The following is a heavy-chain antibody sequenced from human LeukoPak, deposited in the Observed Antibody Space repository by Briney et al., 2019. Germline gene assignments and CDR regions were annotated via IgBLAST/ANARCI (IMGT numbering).Heavy chain of an antibody. J-gene: IGHJ4*02. Sequence: GGSLRLSCAASGITFEDYAMHWVRQGPGKGLEWVSSISWNSGSIAYADSVKGRLTISRDNAKNSLYLQMNSLRVEDTAFYYCVKDRGYRYGRENYFDDWGQGTLVTVSS. CDR3: VKDRGYRYGRENYFDD. D-gene: IGHD5-18*01. CDR2: ISWNSGSI. V-gene: IGHV3-9*01. CDR1: GITFEDYA.